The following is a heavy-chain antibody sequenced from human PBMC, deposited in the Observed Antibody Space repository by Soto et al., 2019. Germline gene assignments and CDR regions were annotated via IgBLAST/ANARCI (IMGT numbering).Heavy chain of an antibody. D-gene: IGHD3-22*01. V-gene: IGHV1-46*01. CDR3: GREYFDSRGTPPGD. J-gene: IGHJ4*02. Sequence: QVQLVQSGAEVKKPGASVKVSCKTSGYTFTHYYMHWVRLAPGQGLEWMGVINPGGGYTTYAQKFQGRVTMTRDTSTSTVYMELSSLKSEDTAVYYCGREYFDSRGTPPGDWGQGTLVTASS. CDR2: INPGGGYT. CDR1: GYTFTHYY.